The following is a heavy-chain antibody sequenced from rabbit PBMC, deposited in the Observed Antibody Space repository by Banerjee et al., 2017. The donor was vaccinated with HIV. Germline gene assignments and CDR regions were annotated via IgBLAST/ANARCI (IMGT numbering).Heavy chain of an antibody. V-gene: IGHV1S40*01. CDR1: GFDFSSNA. CDR2: INTGSGST. Sequence: QSLEESGGDLVKPGASLTLTCTASGFDFSSNAVYWVRQAPGKGLEWVAYINTGSGSTYYANWAKGRFTISKTSSTTVTLQMTSLTAADTATYFCVRGDTGSRHSPFNLWGPGTLVTVS. D-gene: IGHD1-1*01. CDR3: VRGDTGSRHSPFNL. J-gene: IGHJ4*01.